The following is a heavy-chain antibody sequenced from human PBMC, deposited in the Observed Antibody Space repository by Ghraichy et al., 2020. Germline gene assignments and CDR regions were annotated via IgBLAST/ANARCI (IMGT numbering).Heavy chain of an antibody. J-gene: IGHJ4*02. V-gene: IGHV4-34*01. CDR3: ARGRFGSMVRGAHDY. CDR2: INHSGST. D-gene: IGHD3-10*01. CDR1: GGSFSGYY. Sequence: SETLSLTCAVYGGSFSGYYWSWIRQPPGKGLEWIGEINHSGSTNYNPSLKSRVTISVDTSKNQFSLKLSSVTAADTAVYYCARGRFGSMVRGAHDYWGQGTLVTVSS.